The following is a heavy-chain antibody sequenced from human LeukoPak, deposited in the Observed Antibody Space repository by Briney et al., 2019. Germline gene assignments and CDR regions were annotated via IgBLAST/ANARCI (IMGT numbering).Heavy chain of an antibody. V-gene: IGHV3-7*01. Sequence: PGGSLRLSCVASGFTFNRDWTAWVRQAPGKGLEWVANIKEDGSEKNYVDSVKGRFTISRDNAENSVYLQMSDLRAEDSGVYYCAAKEPSTSGWSYWGQGTLVTVSS. D-gene: IGHD6-19*01. CDR2: IKEDGSEK. CDR3: AAKEPSTSGWSY. CDR1: GFTFNRDW. J-gene: IGHJ4*02.